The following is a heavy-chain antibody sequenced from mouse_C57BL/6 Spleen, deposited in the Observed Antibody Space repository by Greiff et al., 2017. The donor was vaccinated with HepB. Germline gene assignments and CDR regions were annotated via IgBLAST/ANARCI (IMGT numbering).Heavy chain of an antibody. Sequence: QVQLQQPGAELVKPGASVKMSCKASGYTFTSYWITWVKQRPGQGLEWIGDIYPGSGSTNYNEKFKSKATLTVDTSSSTAYMQLSSLTSEDSAVYYCARRYGSRGYFDYWGQGTTLTVSS. CDR2: IYPGSGST. CDR1: GYTFTSYW. J-gene: IGHJ2*01. D-gene: IGHD1-1*01. CDR3: ARRYGSRGYFDY. V-gene: IGHV1-55*01.